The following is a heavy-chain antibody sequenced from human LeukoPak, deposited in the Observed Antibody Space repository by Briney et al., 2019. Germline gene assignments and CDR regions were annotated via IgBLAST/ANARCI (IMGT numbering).Heavy chain of an antibody. J-gene: IGHJ4*02. CDR3: ARGSHYGSGSRYDY. V-gene: IGHV3-53*01. Sequence: GGSLRLSCAASGFTVSSNYMSWVRQAPGKGLEWVSVIYSGGSTYYADSVKGRFTISRDNSKNTLYLQMNSLRAEDTAVYYCARGSHYGSGSRYDYWGQGTLVTVSS. CDR1: GFTVSSNY. D-gene: IGHD3-10*01. CDR2: IYSGGST.